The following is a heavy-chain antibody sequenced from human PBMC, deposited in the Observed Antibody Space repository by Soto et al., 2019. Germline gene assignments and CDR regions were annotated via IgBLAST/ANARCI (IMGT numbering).Heavy chain of an antibody. CDR2: IWYDGSNK. V-gene: IGHV3-33*01. CDR3: ARDQYSTVTRSYNAFDI. J-gene: IGHJ3*02. CDR1: GFTFSSYG. Sequence: GGSLRLSCAASGFTFSSYGMHWVRQAPGKGLEWVAVIWYDGSNKYYADSVKGRFTISRDNSKNTLYLQMNSLRAEDTAVYYCARDQYSTVTRSYNAFDIWGQGTMVTVSS. D-gene: IGHD4-17*01.